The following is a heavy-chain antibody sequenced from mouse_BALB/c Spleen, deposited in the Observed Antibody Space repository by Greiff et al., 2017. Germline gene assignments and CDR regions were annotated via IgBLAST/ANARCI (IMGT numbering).Heavy chain of an antibody. J-gene: IGHJ4*01. V-gene: IGHV5-17*02. CDR1: GFTFSSFG. CDR2: ISSGSSTI. CDR3: ARSLRDAMDY. Sequence: EVHLVESGGGLVQPGGSRKLSCAASGFTFSSFGMHWVRQAPEKGLEWVAYISSGSSTIYYADTVKGRFTISRDNPKNTLFLQMTSLRSEDTAMYYCARSLRDAMDYWGQGTSVTVSS. D-gene: IGHD1-1*01.